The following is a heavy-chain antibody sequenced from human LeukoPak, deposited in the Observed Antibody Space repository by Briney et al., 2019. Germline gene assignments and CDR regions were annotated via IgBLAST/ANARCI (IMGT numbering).Heavy chain of an antibody. CDR1: GYTFTSYG. V-gene: IGHV1-18*01. CDR3: ARDWFSSGYPYY. D-gene: IGHD3-22*01. Sequence: ASVKVSCKASGYTFTSYGISWVRQAPGQGLEWMGWISAYKNNTNSAQNLQGRVTMTTDTSTSTAYMELRSLRSDDTAVYYCARDWFSSGYPYYWGQGTLVTVSS. CDR2: ISAYKNNT. J-gene: IGHJ4*02.